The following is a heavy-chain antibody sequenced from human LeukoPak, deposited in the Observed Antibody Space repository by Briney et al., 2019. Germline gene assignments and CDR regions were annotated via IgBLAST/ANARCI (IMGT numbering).Heavy chain of an antibody. CDR1: GFTFSSYS. CDR3: ARGGRVTTVTTQYFQH. Sequence: PGGPLRLSCAASGFTFSSYSMNWVRQAPGKGLEWVSYISSSSSTIYYADSVKGRFTISRDNAKNSLYLQMNSLRAEDTAVYYCARGGRVTTVTTQYFQHWGQGTLVTVSS. CDR2: ISSSSSTI. V-gene: IGHV3-48*01. D-gene: IGHD4-17*01. J-gene: IGHJ1*01.